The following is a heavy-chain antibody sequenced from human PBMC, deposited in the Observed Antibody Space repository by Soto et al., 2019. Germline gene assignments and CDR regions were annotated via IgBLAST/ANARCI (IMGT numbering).Heavy chain of an antibody. V-gene: IGHV3-23*01. CDR2: ISGSGGST. CDR3: AKDSSTYYDFWSGYYDSWFDP. D-gene: IGHD3-3*01. CDR1: GFTFSSYA. Sequence: GGSLRLSCAASGFTFSSYAMSWVRQAPGKGLEWVSAISGSGGSTYYADSVKGRFTISRDNSKNTLYLQMNSLRAEDTAVYYCAKDSSTYYDFWSGYYDSWFDPWGQGTLVTVSS. J-gene: IGHJ5*02.